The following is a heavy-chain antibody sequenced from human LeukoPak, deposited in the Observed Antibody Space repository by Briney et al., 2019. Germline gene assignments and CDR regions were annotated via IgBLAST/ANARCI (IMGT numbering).Heavy chain of an antibody. CDR3: ASSSGYPYYFDY. V-gene: IGHV4-34*01. CDR2: INHSGST. CDR1: GGSFSGYY. J-gene: IGHJ4*02. D-gene: IGHD3-22*01. Sequence: TSETLSLTCAVYGGSFSGYYWSWIRQPPGKGLEWIGEINHSGSTNYNPSLKSRVTISVDTSKNQFSLKLSSVTAADTAVYCCASSSGYPYYFDYWGQGTLVTVSS.